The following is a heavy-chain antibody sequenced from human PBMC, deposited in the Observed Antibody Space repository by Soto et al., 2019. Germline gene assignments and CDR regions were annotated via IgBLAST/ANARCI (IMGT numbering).Heavy chain of an antibody. CDR2: IIHXFGTA. V-gene: IGHV1-69*01. CDR1: GWTFSSDA. CDR3: ARGKPVLDY. Sequence: SVKVSCKASGWTFSSDAISCVRLAPGQGLEWMXGIIHXFGTANYAQKXXGRVTITXXASKSTAYMELSSMRSEDTAVYYCARGKPVLDYWGQGTLVTVSS. J-gene: IGHJ4*02.